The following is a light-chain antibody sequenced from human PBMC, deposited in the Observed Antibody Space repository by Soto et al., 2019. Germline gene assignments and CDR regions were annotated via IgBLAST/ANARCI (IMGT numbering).Light chain of an antibody. CDR3: QQYDIWPPYT. CDR2: GAS. CDR1: QSVSSY. J-gene: IGKJ2*01. Sequence: EIVLTHSPATLSLSPWERATLSCRASQSVSSYLAWHQQRPGQAPRLLIYGASTRATGVPARFSGGGSGTEFTLTITSLQSEDFAVYWCQQYDIWPPYTFGQGTKVDIK. V-gene: IGKV3D-15*01.